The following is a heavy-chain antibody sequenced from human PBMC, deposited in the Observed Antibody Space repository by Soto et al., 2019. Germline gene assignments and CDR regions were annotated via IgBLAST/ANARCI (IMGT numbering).Heavy chain of an antibody. CDR1: GYTFTEYA. CDR3: ARSVTFFGVVSDTPFDL. J-gene: IGHJ2*01. Sequence: QVELVQSGTEVKKPGASVKLPCKASGYTFTEYAIHWLRQAPGHRLEWMGWINAGNGETKYSQKFQGRVTITRDTAANTAYMGLINLTSEDTALYFCARSVTFFGVVSDTPFDLWGRGSLVSVSS. D-gene: IGHD3-3*01. V-gene: IGHV1-3*01. CDR2: INAGNGET.